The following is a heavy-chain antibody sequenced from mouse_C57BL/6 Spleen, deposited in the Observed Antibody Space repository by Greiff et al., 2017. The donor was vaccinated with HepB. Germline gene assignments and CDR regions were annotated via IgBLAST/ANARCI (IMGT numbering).Heavy chain of an antibody. D-gene: IGHD1-1*01. CDR2: IDPANGNT. CDR1: GFNIKNTY. J-gene: IGHJ4*01. Sequence: EVQLQQSVAELVRPGASVKLSCTASGFNIKNTYMHWVKQRPEQGLEWIGRIDPANGNTKYAPKFQGKATITADTSSNTAYLQRSSLTSGDTAIYYCARELPITTVAAYAMDYWGQGTSVTVSS. CDR3: ARELPITTVAAYAMDY. V-gene: IGHV14-3*01.